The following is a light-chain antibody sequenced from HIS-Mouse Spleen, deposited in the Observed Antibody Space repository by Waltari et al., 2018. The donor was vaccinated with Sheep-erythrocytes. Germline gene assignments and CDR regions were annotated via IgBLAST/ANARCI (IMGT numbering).Light chain of an antibody. CDR2: EDS. J-gene: IGLJ7*01. CDR3: QVWDSSSDHAV. CDR1: NIGSKS. Sequence: SYVLTQPPSVSVAPGKTARITCGGNNIGSKSVHWYQQKPGQAPVLVVYEDSDRPSGIPERFSGSNSGNTATLTISRVEAGDEADYYCQVWDSSSDHAVFGGGTQLTVL. V-gene: IGLV3-21*03.